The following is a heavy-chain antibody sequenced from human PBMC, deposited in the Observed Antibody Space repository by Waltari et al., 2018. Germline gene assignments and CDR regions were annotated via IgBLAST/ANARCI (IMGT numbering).Heavy chain of an antibody. V-gene: IGHV3-48*04. CDR1: GFTFSSYS. Sequence: EVQLVESGGGLVQPGGSLGLSCAASGFTFSSYSMNWVRRAPGKGLEWVSYISSSSSTIYYADSVKGRFTISRDNAKNSLYLQMNSLRAEDTAVYYCAIGGSTNLHPPDYWGQGTLVTVSS. D-gene: IGHD2-2*01. J-gene: IGHJ4*02. CDR2: ISSSSSTI. CDR3: AIGGSTNLHPPDY.